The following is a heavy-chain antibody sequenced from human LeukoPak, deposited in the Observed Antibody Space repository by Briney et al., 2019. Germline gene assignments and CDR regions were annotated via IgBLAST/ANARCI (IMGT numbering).Heavy chain of an antibody. J-gene: IGHJ3*02. CDR1: GGSFSGYY. CDR3: ARGDLYDAFDI. CDR2: INHSGST. V-gene: IGHV4-34*01. Sequence: SETLSLTCAVYGGSFSGYYWSWIRQPPGKGLEWIGEINHSGSTNYNPSLKSRVTISVDTSKNQFSLKLSSVTAADTAAYYCARGDLYDAFDIWGQGTMVTVSS. D-gene: IGHD3-16*01.